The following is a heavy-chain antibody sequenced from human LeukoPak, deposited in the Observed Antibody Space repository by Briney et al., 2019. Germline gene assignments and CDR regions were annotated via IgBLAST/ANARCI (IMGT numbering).Heavy chain of an antibody. CDR1: GFTFSSYA. D-gene: IGHD3-16*01. Sequence: GGSLRLSCAASGFTFSSYAMSWVRQAPGKGLESVSAISGSGGSTYSADSVKGPFTISRDNSKNTLYLQMNSVRAEDTAVYYCAKDGWALSGRYDWGQGTLVTVSS. J-gene: IGHJ4*02. V-gene: IGHV3-23*01. CDR2: ISGSGGST. CDR3: AKDGWALSGRYD.